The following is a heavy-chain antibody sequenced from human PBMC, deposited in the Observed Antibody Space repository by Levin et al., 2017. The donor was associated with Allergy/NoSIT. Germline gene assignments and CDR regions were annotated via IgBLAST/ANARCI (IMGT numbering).Heavy chain of an antibody. V-gene: IGHV4-34*01. D-gene: IGHD3-22*01. Sequence: SQTLSLPCAVYGGSFRSSYWSWIRQAPWKGLEWIGEINHSGSTNYNPSLKSRVTITVDTSESHFSLKVKSVTAADTAVFYCARGPPVDYYDRSGFYYPFDHWGQGTLVTVSS. CDR1: GGSFRSSY. CDR3: ARGPPVDYYDRSGFYYPFDH. CDR2: INHSGST. J-gene: IGHJ4*02.